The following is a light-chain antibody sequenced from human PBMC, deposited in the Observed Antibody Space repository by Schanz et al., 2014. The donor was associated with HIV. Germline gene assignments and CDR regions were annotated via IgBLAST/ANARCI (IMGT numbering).Light chain of an antibody. CDR2: AAS. Sequence: DIQMTQSPSSLSASVGDRVTISCRASQSISSYLNWYQQKPGKAPKLLIYAASSLQSGVPSRFSGSGSGTDFTFTISSLQPEDFATYYCQQSYTTPPGTFGQGTKVEIK. CDR1: QSISSY. CDR3: QQSYTTPPGT. J-gene: IGKJ1*01. V-gene: IGKV1-39*01.